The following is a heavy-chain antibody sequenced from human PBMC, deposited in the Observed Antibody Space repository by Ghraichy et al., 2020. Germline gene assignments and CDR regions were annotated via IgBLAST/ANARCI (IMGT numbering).Heavy chain of an antibody. V-gene: IGHV1-69*04. Sequence: SVKVSCKASGGTFNSYSISWVRQAPGQGLEWMGRIIPILGIASNAQKFQGRVTISADTSTSTVYMEVSSLRSEDTAVYYCARDWSAGNSVSWGQGTLVTVSS. CDR1: GGTFNSYS. CDR2: IIPILGIA. J-gene: IGHJ4*02. D-gene: IGHD4-23*01. CDR3: ARDWSAGNSVS.